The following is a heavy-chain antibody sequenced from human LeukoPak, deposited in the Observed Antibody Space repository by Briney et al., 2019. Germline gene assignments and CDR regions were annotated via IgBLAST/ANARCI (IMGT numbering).Heavy chain of an antibody. V-gene: IGHV3-21*01. CDR3: ARDLGCSYGFEEYYYYMDV. D-gene: IGHD5-18*01. Sequence: GGSLRLSCAASGFTFSSYSMNWVRQAPGKGLEWVSSISSSSSYIYYADSVKGRFTISRNNAKNSLYLQMNSLRAEDTAVYYCARDLGCSYGFEEYYYYMDVWGKGTTVTVSS. CDR1: GFTFSSYS. J-gene: IGHJ6*03. CDR2: ISSSSSYI.